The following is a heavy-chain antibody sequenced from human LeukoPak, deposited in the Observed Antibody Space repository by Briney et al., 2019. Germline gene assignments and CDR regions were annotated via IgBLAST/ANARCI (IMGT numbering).Heavy chain of an antibody. Sequence: SETLSLTCAVYGGSFSGYYWSWIRQPPGKGLEWIEEINHSGSTNYNPSLKSRVTISVDTSKNQFSLKLSSVTAADTAVYYCARDSVVVPGGIDYWGQGTLVTVSS. CDR1: GGSFSGYY. CDR3: ARDSVVVPGGIDY. CDR2: INHSGST. J-gene: IGHJ4*02. D-gene: IGHD2-15*01. V-gene: IGHV4-34*01.